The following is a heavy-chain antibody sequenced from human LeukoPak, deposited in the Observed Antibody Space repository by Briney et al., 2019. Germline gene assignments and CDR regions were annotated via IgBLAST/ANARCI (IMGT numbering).Heavy chain of an antibody. Sequence: GGSLRLSCAASGFTFSNAWMSWVRQAPGKGLEWVGRIKSKTDGGTTDYAAPVKGRFTISRENAKNSLYLQMNSLRAGDTAVYYCARRRLDAFDIWGQGTMVTVSS. V-gene: IGHV3-15*01. J-gene: IGHJ3*02. CDR2: IKSKTDGGTT. CDR3: ARRRLDAFDI. CDR1: GFTFSNAW.